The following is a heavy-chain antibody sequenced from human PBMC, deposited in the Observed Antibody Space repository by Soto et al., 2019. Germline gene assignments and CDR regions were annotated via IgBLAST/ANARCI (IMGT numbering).Heavy chain of an antibody. CDR1: GFTFSSYG. CDR2: IWYDGSNK. V-gene: IGHV3-33*01. D-gene: IGHD3-22*01. J-gene: IGHJ4*02. CDR3: ATPHYSDSSGYYLN. Sequence: QVQLVESGGGVVQPGRSLRLSCAASGFTFSSYGMHWVRQAPGKGLEWVAVIWYDGSNKYYADSVKGRFTISRDNSKNTLYLQMNSLRAEDTAVYYCATPHYSDSSGYYLNWGQGTLVTVSS.